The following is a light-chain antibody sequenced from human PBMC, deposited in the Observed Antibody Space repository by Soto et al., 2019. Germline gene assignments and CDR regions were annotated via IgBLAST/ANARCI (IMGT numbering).Light chain of an antibody. V-gene: IGKV4-1*01. CDR3: QQYDRWPVT. J-gene: IGKJ4*01. Sequence: DIVMTQSPDSLAVSLGERATINCKSSHSVLYSSNNKNYLAWYQHKPGQSPRLLISGASTGASGIPPRFSGSGSGTEFTLTIDRLQSADFAVYYCQQYDRWPVTFGGGTKVDIK. CDR2: GAS. CDR1: HSVLYSSNNKNY.